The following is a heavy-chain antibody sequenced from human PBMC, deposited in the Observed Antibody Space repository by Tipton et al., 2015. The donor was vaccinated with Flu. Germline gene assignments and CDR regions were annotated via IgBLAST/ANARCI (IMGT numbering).Heavy chain of an antibody. D-gene: IGHD4-17*01. CDR3: AKSTASFDY. J-gene: IGHJ4*01. CDR1: GGSIRSHY. Sequence: TLSLTCTVSGGSIRSHYWSWNRQPPGKTLDWMGCMFYTGNTDHNPSPRSRVTISIDTSRSVFSLKLESVTAADTAVYYCAKSTASFDYWGQGLLVTVSS. V-gene: IGHV4-59*11. CDR2: MFYTGNT.